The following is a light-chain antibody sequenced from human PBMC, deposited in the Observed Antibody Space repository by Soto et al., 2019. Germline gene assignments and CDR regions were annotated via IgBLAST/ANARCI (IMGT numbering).Light chain of an antibody. Sequence: QPVLTQSPSASASLGASVRPTCTLTSGHSSYAIAWHQQQPEKGPRFLMKLNSDGTHSKGDGIPDRYSGSSSGAERYLTISSLQSEDEADYYCQTWGTGIHVFGTGTKVTVL. CDR1: SGHSSYA. J-gene: IGLJ1*01. CDR3: QTWGTGIHV. V-gene: IGLV4-69*01. CDR2: LNSDGTH.